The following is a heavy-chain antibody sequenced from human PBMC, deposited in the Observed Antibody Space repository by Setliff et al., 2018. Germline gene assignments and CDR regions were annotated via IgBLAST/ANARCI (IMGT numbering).Heavy chain of an antibody. D-gene: IGHD3-10*01. Sequence: ASVKVSCKASGYAFTTYAIHWVRQAPGQGLKWMGWINAGNGHTKYSLEFQGRVTISSDTAASTAYMQLSSLRSEDTAVYYCARGRRFGEYWFDPWGQGTLVTVSS. V-gene: IGHV1-3*03. J-gene: IGHJ5*02. CDR2: INAGNGHT. CDR1: GYAFTTYA. CDR3: ARGRRFGEYWFDP.